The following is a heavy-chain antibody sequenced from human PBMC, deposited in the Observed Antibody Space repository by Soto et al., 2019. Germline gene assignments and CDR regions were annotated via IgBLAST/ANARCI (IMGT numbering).Heavy chain of an antibody. CDR2: ITPSRGDP. CDR3: AKGGAIVEAGTRVYLYNDMGV. V-gene: IGHV1-2*02. Sequence: ASVKVYCKGSGYPFTDYYVDRGRQAPGQGLAWMRRITPSRGDPYCAQRFQGRVTMDRYRSIRTAYRELRGVTSDDTAEYYCAKGGAIVEAGTRVYLYNDMGVWGQGTTVTVSS. J-gene: IGHJ6*02. CDR1: GYPFTDYY. D-gene: IGHD1-26*01.